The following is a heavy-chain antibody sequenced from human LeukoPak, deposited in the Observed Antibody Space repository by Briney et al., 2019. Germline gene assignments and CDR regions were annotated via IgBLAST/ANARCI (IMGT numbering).Heavy chain of an antibody. CDR1: GLTLSNYS. CDR2: IKRNSNTI. Sequence: PGGSLRLSCTASGLTLSNYSMNWVRQAPGKGLEWLSYIKRNSNTIYYADSVKGRFFISRDNAEKSLYLQMNSLRVEDTGVYFCASRFYWGQGALVTVSS. V-gene: IGHV3-48*04. J-gene: IGHJ4*02. CDR3: ASRFY.